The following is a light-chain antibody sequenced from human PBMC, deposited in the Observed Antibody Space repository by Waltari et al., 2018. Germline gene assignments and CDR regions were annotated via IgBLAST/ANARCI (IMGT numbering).Light chain of an antibody. V-gene: IGKV3-20*01. CDR3: QQYGSSLMYT. J-gene: IGKJ2*01. CDR2: GAS. Sequence: EIVLTQSTGTLSLSPGERATLSCRASQSVSSSYLAWYQQQPGQSPRLLIYGASTRATGITDRFSGSGSGTDFTLTISRLEPEDFAVYYCQQYGSSLMYTFGQGTKLEIK. CDR1: QSVSSSY.